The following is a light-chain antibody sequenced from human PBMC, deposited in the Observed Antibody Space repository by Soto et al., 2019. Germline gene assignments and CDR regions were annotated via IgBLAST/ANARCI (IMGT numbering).Light chain of an antibody. CDR3: CSYAGGNTFV. Sequence: QSALTQPASVSGSPGQSITISCTGTTNDVATYNLVSWHQRHPGKAPRVIIYEVFKRPSGVSNRFSGSKSGNTASLTISGLQAEDEAEYCRCSYAGGNTFVFGGGTKLTVL. CDR2: EVF. CDR1: TNDVATYNL. J-gene: IGLJ2*01. V-gene: IGLV2-23*02.